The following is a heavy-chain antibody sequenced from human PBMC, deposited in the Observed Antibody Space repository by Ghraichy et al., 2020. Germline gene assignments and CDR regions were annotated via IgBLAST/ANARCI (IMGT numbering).Heavy chain of an antibody. J-gene: IGHJ6*02. CDR2: IIPIFGTA. CDR1: GGTFSSYA. CDR3: ATSSPMVRGVHPYYYYGMDV. V-gene: IGHV1-69*13. D-gene: IGHD3-10*01. Sequence: SVKVSCKASGGTFSSYAISWVRQAPEQGLEWMGGIIPIFGTANYAQKFQGRVTITADESTSTAYMELSSLRSEDTAVYYCATSSPMVRGVHPYYYYGMDVWGQGTTVTVSS.